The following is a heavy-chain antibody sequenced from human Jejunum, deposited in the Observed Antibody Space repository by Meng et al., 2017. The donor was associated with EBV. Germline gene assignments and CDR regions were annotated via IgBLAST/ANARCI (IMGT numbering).Heavy chain of an antibody. Sequence: QVRLVQAGAGVKQPGASVRVSCKASGYTFTGYFIHWVRQDPGQGLEWMGRINPNSGGTSYTQKFQGRVTMTRDTSITTAYMELSRLGSDDTAVYYCARDYSDSSRQGYWGQGTLVTVSS. J-gene: IGHJ4*02. D-gene: IGHD3-22*01. CDR1: GYTFTGYF. CDR2: INPNSGGT. CDR3: ARDYSDSSRQGY. V-gene: IGHV1-2*06.